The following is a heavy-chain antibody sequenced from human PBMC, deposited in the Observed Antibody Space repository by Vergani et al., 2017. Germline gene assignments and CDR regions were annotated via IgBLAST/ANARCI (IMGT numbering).Heavy chain of an antibody. CDR1: GFSLSTRGMC. Sequence: QVTLRESGPALVKPTQTLTLTCTFSGFSLSTRGMCVSWIRQPPGKALEWLARIDWDDDKYYSTSLKTRLTISKDTSKNQVVLSMTNMDPADTATYYCARIENSSWYVWAFDVWGQGTMVTVSS. V-gene: IGHV2-70*15. J-gene: IGHJ3*01. D-gene: IGHD6-13*01. CDR2: IDWDDDK. CDR3: ARIENSSWYVWAFDV.